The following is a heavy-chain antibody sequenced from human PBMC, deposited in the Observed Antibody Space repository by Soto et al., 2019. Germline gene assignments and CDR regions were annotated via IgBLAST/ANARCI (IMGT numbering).Heavy chain of an antibody. Sequence: QVHLVQSGAEVKKPGASVKVSCKGSGYGCTTYGITWVRQAPGQGLEWMAWISAHYGNTNYAQKLQGRVTVTRDTSTSTAYMELRSLRSDDTAVYYCARGRYGDYWGQGALVTVSS. D-gene: IGHD1-1*01. J-gene: IGHJ4*02. CDR1: GYGCTTYG. V-gene: IGHV1-18*01. CDR2: ISAHYGNT. CDR3: ARGRYGDY.